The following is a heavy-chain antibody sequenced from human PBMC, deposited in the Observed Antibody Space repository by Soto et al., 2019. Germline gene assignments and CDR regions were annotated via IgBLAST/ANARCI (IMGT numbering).Heavy chain of an antibody. Sequence: GGSLRLSCAASGFTFSSYSMHWVRQAPGKGLEWVAVISYDGSNKYYADSVKGRFTISRDNSKNTLYLQMNSLRAEDTAVYYCAKRGPAAYYYGMDVWGQGTTVTVSS. CDR1: GFTFSSYS. CDR3: AKRGPAAYYYGMDV. J-gene: IGHJ6*02. D-gene: IGHD2-2*01. V-gene: IGHV3-30*18. CDR2: ISYDGSNK.